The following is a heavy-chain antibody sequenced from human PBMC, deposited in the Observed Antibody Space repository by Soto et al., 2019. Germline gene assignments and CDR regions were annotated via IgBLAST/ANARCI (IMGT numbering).Heavy chain of an antibody. CDR3: ARLLGGYDDYGGWFAP. CDR2: VSHSGRT. V-gene: IGHV4-59*13. J-gene: IGHJ5*02. Sequence: SETLSLTCTISGGSISPYSWTRIRQSPGKGLEWIGYVSHSGRTFYTPSLKSRLTMSLDTSRSQFSLRLKSVSAADTAVYYCARLLGGYDDYGGWFAPWGQGTLVTVS. D-gene: IGHD4-17*01. CDR1: GGSISPYS.